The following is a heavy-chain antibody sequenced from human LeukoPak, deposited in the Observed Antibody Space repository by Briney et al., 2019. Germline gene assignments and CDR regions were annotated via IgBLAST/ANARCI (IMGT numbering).Heavy chain of an antibody. J-gene: IGHJ4*02. CDR2: ISYDGSNK. CDR1: GFTFSSYA. Sequence: GGSLRLSCAASGFTFSSYAMHWVRQAPGKGLEWVAVISYDGSNKYYADSVEGRFTISRDNSKNTLYLQMNSLRAEDTAVYYCARARSPSWGQGTLVTVSS. CDR3: ARARSPS. V-gene: IGHV3-30-3*01.